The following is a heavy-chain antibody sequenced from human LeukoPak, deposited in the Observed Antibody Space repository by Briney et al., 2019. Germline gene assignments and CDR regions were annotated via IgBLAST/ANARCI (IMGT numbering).Heavy chain of an antibody. CDR2: INHSGST. CDR1: GYSISSDYY. Sequence: SETLSLTCTVSGYSISSDYYWSWIRQPPGKGLEWIGEINHSGSTNYNPSLRSRVTISVDTSKNQFSLKLSSVTAADTAVYYCARANARRQEDIVVVVAARESNWFDPWGQGTLVTVSS. V-gene: IGHV4-38-2*02. D-gene: IGHD2-15*01. CDR3: ARANARRQEDIVVVVAARESNWFDP. J-gene: IGHJ5*02.